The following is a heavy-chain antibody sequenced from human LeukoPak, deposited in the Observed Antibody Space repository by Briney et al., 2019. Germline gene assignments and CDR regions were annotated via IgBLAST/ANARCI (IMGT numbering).Heavy chain of an antibody. CDR3: ARDLELVYYDSSGYDY. V-gene: IGHV3-21*06. D-gene: IGHD3-22*01. CDR2: ISSSSSYI. CDR1: GFTFSSYS. J-gene: IGHJ4*02. Sequence: GGSLRLSCAASGFTFSSYSMSWVRQAPGKGLEWVSSISSSSSYIYYADSVKGRFTISRDNAKNTLYLQMNSLRAEDTAVYYCARDLELVYYDSSGYDYWGQGTLVIVSS.